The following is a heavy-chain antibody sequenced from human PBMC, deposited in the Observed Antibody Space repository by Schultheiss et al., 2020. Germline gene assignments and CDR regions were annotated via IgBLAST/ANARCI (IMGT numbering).Heavy chain of an antibody. J-gene: IGHJ6*02. D-gene: IGHD3-16*01. CDR3: ARDFMSSPYGMDV. V-gene: IGHV3-43D*03. CDR1: GFTFDDYA. CDR2: ISWDGGST. Sequence: GGSLRLSCAASGFTFDDYAMHWVRQAPGKGLEWVSLISWDGGSTYYADSVKGRFTISRDNAKNSLYLQMNSLRAEDTAVYYCARDFMSSPYGMDVWGQGTTVTVSS.